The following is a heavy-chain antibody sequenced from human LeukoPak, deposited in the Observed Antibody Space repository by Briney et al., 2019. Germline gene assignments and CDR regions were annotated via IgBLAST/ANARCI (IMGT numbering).Heavy chain of an antibody. Sequence: PSRSLTLSCAASGITISSYALHWVRHGQGKGLEGVAVISYDGSNKSYADSVKVRFTISTDNSKNTLYQQMNSLRAKDPAVYYCARVMGRYCSSTSCYVDYWGQGTLVTVSS. J-gene: IGHJ4*02. CDR2: ISYDGSNK. CDR1: GITISSYA. V-gene: IGHV3-30*04. CDR3: ARVMGRYCSSTSCYVDY. D-gene: IGHD2-2*01.